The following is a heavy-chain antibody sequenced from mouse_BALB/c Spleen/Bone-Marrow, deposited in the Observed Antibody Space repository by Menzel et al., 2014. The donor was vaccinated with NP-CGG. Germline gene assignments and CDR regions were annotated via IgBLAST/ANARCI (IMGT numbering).Heavy chain of an antibody. V-gene: IGHV5-6-5*01. CDR1: GFTFSSYA. D-gene: IGHD2-4*01. CDR2: ISSGGST. J-gene: IGHJ3*01. Sequence: GGLVKPGGSLKLSCAASGFTFSSYAMSWVRQTPEKRLEWVASISSGGSTYYPDSVKGRFTISRDNARNILYLQMSSLRSEDTAMYYCARGGGYDYGSWFAYWGQGTLVTVSA. CDR3: ARGGGYDYGSWFAY.